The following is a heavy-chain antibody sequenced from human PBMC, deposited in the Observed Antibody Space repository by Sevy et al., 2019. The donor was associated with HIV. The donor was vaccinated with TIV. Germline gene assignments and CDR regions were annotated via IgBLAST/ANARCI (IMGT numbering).Heavy chain of an antibody. CDR2: MNPNSGNT. Sequence: ASVKVSCKAFGYTFTSYDINWVRQATGQGLEWMGWMNPNSGNTGYAQKFQGRVTMTRNTSISTAYMELSSLRSEDTAVYYCAVLWFGELSRYYYYYGMDVWGQGTTVTVSS. V-gene: IGHV1-8*01. CDR3: AVLWFGELSRYYYYYGMDV. D-gene: IGHD3-10*01. J-gene: IGHJ6*02. CDR1: GYTFTSYD.